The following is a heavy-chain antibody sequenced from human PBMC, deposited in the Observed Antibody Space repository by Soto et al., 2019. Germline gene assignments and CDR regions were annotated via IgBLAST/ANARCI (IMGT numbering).Heavy chain of an antibody. CDR3: ARRWGTYFDF. D-gene: IGHD7-27*01. CDR1: GGSISSYY. V-gene: IGHV4-59*01. J-gene: IGHJ4*02. Sequence: QVQLQESDPGLVKPSETLSLTCTVSGGSISSYYWSWIRQPPGKGLEWIGYIYYSGSTDYDPSLKRRVTLSVDTSKTQFSLKLSSVTAADTAVYYCARRWGTYFDFWGQGTLVTVSS. CDR2: IYYSGST.